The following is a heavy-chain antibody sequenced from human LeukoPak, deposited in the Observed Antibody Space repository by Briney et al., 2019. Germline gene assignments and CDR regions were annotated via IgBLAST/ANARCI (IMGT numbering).Heavy chain of an antibody. D-gene: IGHD6-13*01. CDR2: IIPIFGTA. V-gene: IGHV1-69*01. CDR3: ARRIGSSLRIDI. Sequence: EASVKVSCKASGGTFSSYAISWVRQAPGQGLEWMGGIIPIFGTANYAQKFQGRVTITADESTSTAYMELSSLRSEDTAVYYCARRIGSSLRIDIWGQGTMVTVSS. J-gene: IGHJ3*02. CDR1: GGTFSSYA.